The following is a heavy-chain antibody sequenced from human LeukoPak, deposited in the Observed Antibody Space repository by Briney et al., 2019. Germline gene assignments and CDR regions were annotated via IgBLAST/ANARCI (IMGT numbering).Heavy chain of an antibody. CDR1: GYIFTNYG. CDR2: ISAYNGNT. Sequence: ASVKVSCKASGYIFTNYGISWVRQAPGQGLEWMGWISAYNGNTNYAQKLQGRVTMTTDTSTSTAYMELRSLRSDDTAVYYCARKSMVRVSGAFDIWGQGTMVTVSS. J-gene: IGHJ3*02. CDR3: ARKSMVRVSGAFDI. D-gene: IGHD3-10*01. V-gene: IGHV1-18*01.